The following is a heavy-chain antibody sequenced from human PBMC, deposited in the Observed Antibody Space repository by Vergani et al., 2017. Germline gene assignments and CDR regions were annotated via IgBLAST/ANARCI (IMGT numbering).Heavy chain of an antibody. CDR2: IYYSGST. V-gene: IGHV4-30-4*08. Sequence: QVQLQESGPGLVKPSQTLSLTCTVSGGSISSGDYYWSWIRQPPGKGLEWIGYIYYSGSTYYNPSLKGRVTISVDTSKNQFSLKVSSVTAADTAVYYCARAASLGGYYYYYMDVWGKGTTVTVSS. CDR3: ARAASLGGYYYYYMDV. D-gene: IGHD1-26*01. CDR1: GGSISSGDYY. J-gene: IGHJ6*03.